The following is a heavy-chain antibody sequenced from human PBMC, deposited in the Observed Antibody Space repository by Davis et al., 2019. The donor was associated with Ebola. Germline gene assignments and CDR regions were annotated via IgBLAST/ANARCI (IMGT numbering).Heavy chain of an antibody. V-gene: IGHV6-1*01. CDR3: TRDQPPYSGIDH. J-gene: IGHJ4*02. Sequence: HSQTLSLTCVISGDSVSSNTAGWNWIRQSPSRGLEWLGRTYYRSKWLNDYAISVEGRITINPDTSRNQFSLQLNSVTPEDTAVYYCTRDQPPYSGIDHWGQGTLVTVSS. D-gene: IGHD1-26*01. CDR2: TYYRSKWLN. CDR1: GDSVSSNTAG.